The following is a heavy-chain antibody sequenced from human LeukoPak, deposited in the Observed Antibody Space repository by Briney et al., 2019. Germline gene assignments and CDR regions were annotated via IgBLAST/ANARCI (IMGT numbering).Heavy chain of an antibody. V-gene: IGHV3-66*01. J-gene: IGHJ4*02. CDR3: ARASRLGLAGMFDY. D-gene: IGHD5/OR15-5a*01. CDR1: GFTVSNNY. CDR2: IYSGGTI. Sequence: GGSLRLSCAASGFTVSNNYMSWVRQAPGKGLEWVSVIYSGGTIFYADSVKGRFTISRDDSQNTLYLQMNSLRAEDTAVYYCARASRLGLAGMFDYWGQGTLVTVSS.